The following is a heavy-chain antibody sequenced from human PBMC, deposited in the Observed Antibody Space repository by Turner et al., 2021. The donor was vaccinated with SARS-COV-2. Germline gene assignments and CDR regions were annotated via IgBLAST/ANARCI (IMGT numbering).Heavy chain of an antibody. Sequence: QVQLVESGGGVVQPGRSLRLSCAAYGFTFSSYGMHWVRQAPGKGLEWVAVISYDGSNKYYADSVKGRFTISRDNSKNTLYLQMNSLRAEDTAVYYCAKGGWYYDILTGSYFEYWGQGTLVTVSS. V-gene: IGHV3-30*18. CDR3: AKGGWYYDILTGSYFEY. CDR2: ISYDGSNK. D-gene: IGHD3-9*01. CDR1: GFTFSSYG. J-gene: IGHJ4*02.